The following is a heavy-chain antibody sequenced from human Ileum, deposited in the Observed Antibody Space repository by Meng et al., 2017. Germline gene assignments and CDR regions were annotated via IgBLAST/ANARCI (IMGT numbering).Heavy chain of an antibody. J-gene: IGHJ1*01. CDR2: IPHRGSS. V-gene: IGHV4-4*02. CDR3: LRGSGGSV. CDR1: GDSITNQNW. Sequence: QVQLRESGPALVKSSDTLSLTCAVSGDSITNQNWWAWVGQPPGKGLEWIGEIPHRGSSAYNPSLKSRVSMSIDKSKNQFSLKLTSVTDADTAVYDCLRGSGGSVWGQGTLVTVSS. D-gene: IGHD3-10*01.